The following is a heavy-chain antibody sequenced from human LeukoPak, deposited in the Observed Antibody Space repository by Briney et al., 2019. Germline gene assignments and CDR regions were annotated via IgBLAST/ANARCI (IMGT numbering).Heavy chain of an antibody. J-gene: IGHJ4*02. Sequence: GGSLRLSCAASGFTFSSYEMNWVRQAPGKGLEWVSYISSGGSNIDYADSVKGRFTISRDNAKNSLYLQMNSLRAEDTAVYYCASFRYYDNVWGSYRYMDNYWGQGTLVTVSS. CDR2: ISSGGSNI. CDR1: GFTFSSYE. CDR3: ASFRYYDNVWGSYRYMDNY. D-gene: IGHD3-16*02. V-gene: IGHV3-48*03.